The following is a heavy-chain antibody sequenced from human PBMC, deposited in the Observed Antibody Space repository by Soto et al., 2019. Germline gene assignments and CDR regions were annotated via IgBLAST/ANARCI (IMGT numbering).Heavy chain of an antibody. D-gene: IGHD2-15*01. CDR1: GDTFSKYD. Sequence: QVMLVQSGAEVKKPGASVKVSCQASGDTFSKYDIHWVRLATGHGLEWMGGMNPRSGNTGYAQKFRGRVMMTRNTAITTAYMELSSLKYEDSAIYYCTRARGAETFDFWGQGSRVTVSS. V-gene: IGHV1-8*01. J-gene: IGHJ5*01. CDR2: MNPRSGNT. CDR3: TRARGAETFDF.